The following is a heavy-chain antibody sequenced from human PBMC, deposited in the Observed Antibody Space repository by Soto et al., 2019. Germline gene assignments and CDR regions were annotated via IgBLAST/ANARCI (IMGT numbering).Heavy chain of an antibody. Sequence: QVQLQESGPGLVKPSETLSLTCTVSGGSISSYYWSWIRQPPGKGLEWIGYIYYSGSTNYNPSLKGPVTISVDTSKNQSSLNPSSVTDSDTAVYYCARFNWYFDLWGRGTLVTVSS. J-gene: IGHJ2*01. CDR2: IYYSGST. CDR3: ARFNWYFDL. CDR1: GGSISSYY. V-gene: IGHV4-59*08.